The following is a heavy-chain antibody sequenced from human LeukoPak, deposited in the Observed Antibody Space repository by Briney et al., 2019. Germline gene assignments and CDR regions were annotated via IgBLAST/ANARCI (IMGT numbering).Heavy chain of an antibody. D-gene: IGHD3-22*01. Sequence: PGESLKISCKGSGYSFTSYWIGWVRQKPGKGLEWMGIIDPGDSDTRYSPSFQGQVTISADKSISTAYLQWSSLKASDTAMYYCARLFGYDSSGYYYYYGMDVWGQGTTVTVSS. V-gene: IGHV5-51*01. CDR2: IDPGDSDT. J-gene: IGHJ6*02. CDR1: GYSFTSYW. CDR3: ARLFGYDSSGYYYYYGMDV.